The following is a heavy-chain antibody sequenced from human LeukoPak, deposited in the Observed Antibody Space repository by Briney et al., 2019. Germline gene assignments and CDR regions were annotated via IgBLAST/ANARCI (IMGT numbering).Heavy chain of an antibody. CDR2: ISSSSSYI. J-gene: IGHJ4*02. CDR1: GFTFSSYS. CDR3: ARGPKPGGYGKN. D-gene: IGHD5-12*01. V-gene: IGHV3-21*01. Sequence: PGGSPRLSCAASGFTFSSYSMNWVRQAPGKGLEWVSSISSSSSYIYYADSVKGRFTISRDNAKNSLYLQMNSLRAEDTAVYYCARGPKPGGYGKNWGQGTLVTVSS.